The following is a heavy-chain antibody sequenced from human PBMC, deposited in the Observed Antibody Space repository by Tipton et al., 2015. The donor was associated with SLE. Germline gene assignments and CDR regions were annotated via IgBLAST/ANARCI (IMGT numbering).Heavy chain of an antibody. CDR3: ARSRGMLWDSSGYTRYYGMDV. J-gene: IGHJ6*02. CDR2: IYYSGST. V-gene: IGHV4-39*01. CDR1: GGSISSSSYY. Sequence: LRLSCTVSGGSISSSSYYWGWIRQPPGKGLEWIGSIYYSGSTYYNPSLKSRVTISVDTSKNQFSLQLNSVTPEDTAVYYCARSRGMLWDSSGYTRYYGMDVWGQGTTVTVSS. D-gene: IGHD3-22*01.